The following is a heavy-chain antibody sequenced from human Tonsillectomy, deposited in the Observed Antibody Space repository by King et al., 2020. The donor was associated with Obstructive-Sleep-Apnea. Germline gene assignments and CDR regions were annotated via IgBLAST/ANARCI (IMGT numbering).Heavy chain of an antibody. CDR2: MNPKRGAT. CDR1: GYTFTSYD. CDR3: ARGRSSGWEPFDY. D-gene: IGHD6-19*01. V-gene: IGHV1-8*01. J-gene: IGHJ4*02. Sequence: QLVQSGAEVKKPGASVKVSCKASGYTFTSYDINWVRQATGQGLEWMGWMNPKRGATGYAQKFQGRVTVTRDTSIRKAYMELSSRTSEDTAVYYCARGRSSGWEPFDYWGQGTLVTVSS.